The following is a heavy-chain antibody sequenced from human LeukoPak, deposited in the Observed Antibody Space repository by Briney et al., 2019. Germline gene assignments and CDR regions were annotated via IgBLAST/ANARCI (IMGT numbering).Heavy chain of an antibody. Sequence: PGGSLRLSCAASGFTFSSYGMSWVRQAPGKGLEWVSAISGSGGSTYYADSVKGRFTISRDNSKNTLYLQMNSLRAEDTAVYYCAKGTWEQGAYFDYWGQGTLVTVSS. CDR2: ISGSGGST. J-gene: IGHJ4*02. CDR3: AKGTWEQGAYFDY. V-gene: IGHV3-23*01. D-gene: IGHD1/OR15-1a*01. CDR1: GFTFSSYG.